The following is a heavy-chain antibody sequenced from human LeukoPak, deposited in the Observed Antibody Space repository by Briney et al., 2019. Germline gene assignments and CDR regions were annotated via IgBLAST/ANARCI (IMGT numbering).Heavy chain of an antibody. CDR2: INHSGST. V-gene: IGHV4-34*01. Sequence: PSETLSLTCAVYGGSFSGYYWSWIRQPPGKGLEWIGEINHSGSTNYNPSLKSRVTISVDSSKNQFSLKLSSVTAADTAVYYCATTSRPLRIDYWGQGTLVTVSS. CDR3: ATTSRPLRIDY. J-gene: IGHJ4*02. CDR1: GGSFSGYY. D-gene: IGHD2-15*01.